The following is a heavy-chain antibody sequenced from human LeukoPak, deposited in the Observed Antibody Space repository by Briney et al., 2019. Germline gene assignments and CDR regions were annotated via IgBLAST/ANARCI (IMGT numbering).Heavy chain of an antibody. CDR1: GGSISSYY. CDR3: ARDLTLDRVGGNFDI. J-gene: IGHJ3*02. CDR2: IYYSGST. V-gene: IGHV4-59*01. Sequence: PSETLSLTCTVSGGSISSYYWSWIRQPPGKGLEWIGYIYYSGSTNYNPSLKSRVTISVDTSENQFSLKLSSVTAADTAVYYCARDLTLDRVGGNFDIWGQGTMVTVSS. D-gene: IGHD1-1*01.